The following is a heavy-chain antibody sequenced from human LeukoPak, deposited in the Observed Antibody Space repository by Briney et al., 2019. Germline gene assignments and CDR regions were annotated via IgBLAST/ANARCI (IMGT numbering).Heavy chain of an antibody. Sequence: GGSLRLSCAASGFTFSSYWMHWVRQATGKGLEWVSAIGTAGDTYYPGSVKGRFTISRENAKNSLYLQMNSLRAEDTAVYYCARTSPYYYDSSGYHDYWGQGTLVTVSS. CDR1: GFTFSSYW. CDR3: ARTSPYYYDSSGYHDY. V-gene: IGHV3-13*01. CDR2: IGTAGDT. J-gene: IGHJ4*02. D-gene: IGHD3-22*01.